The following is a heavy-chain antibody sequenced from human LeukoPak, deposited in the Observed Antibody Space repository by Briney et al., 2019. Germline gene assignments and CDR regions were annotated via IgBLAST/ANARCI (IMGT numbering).Heavy chain of an antibody. J-gene: IGHJ6*02. D-gene: IGHD3-22*01. CDR2: ISAYNGNT. CDR1: GYTFTNYT. CDR3: ARLGDSSGYHYYGMDV. V-gene: IGHV1-18*01. Sequence: ASVKVSCTASGYTFTNYTISWVRQAPGQGLEWMGWISAYNGNTNYAQKLQGRVTMTTDTSTSTAYMELRGLRSDDTAVYYCARLGDSSGYHYYGMDVWGQGTTVTVSS.